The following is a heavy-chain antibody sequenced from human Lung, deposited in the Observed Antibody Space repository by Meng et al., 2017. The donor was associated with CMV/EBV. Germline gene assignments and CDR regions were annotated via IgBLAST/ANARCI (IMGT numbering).Heavy chain of an antibody. D-gene: IGHD2-8*01. V-gene: IGHV1-69*10. Sequence: SVXVSXQPSGGTFSSYAISWVRQAPGQGLEWMGGIIPILGIANYAQKFQGRVTITADKSTSTAYMELSSLRSEDTAVYYCARDLNGGSPSGGWFDPWGQGXLVTVSS. CDR2: IIPILGIA. CDR1: GGTFSSYA. J-gene: IGHJ5*02. CDR3: ARDLNGGSPSGGWFDP.